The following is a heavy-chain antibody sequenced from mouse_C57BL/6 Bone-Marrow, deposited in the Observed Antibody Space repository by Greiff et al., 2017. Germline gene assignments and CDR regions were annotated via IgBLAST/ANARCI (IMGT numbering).Heavy chain of an antibody. Sequence: VKLVESGAELARPGASVKLSCKASGYTFTSYGISWVKQRTGQGLEWIGEIYPRSGNTYYNEKFKGKATLTADKSSSTAYMELRSLTSEDSAVYFCARENYYGSGTYWGQGTLVTVSA. V-gene: IGHV1-81*01. CDR2: IYPRSGNT. CDR3: ARENYYGSGTY. D-gene: IGHD1-1*01. CDR1: GYTFTSYG. J-gene: IGHJ3*01.